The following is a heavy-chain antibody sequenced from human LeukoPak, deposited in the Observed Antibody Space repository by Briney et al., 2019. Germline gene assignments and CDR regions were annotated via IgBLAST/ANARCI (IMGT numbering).Heavy chain of an antibody. Sequence: ASVKVSCKASGYTFTSYGFSWVRQAPGQGLEWMGLISAYNGNTNYAQKLQGRVTMTTDTSTSTAYMELRSLRSDDTAVYYCARANRGSGSSPFDYWGQGTLVTVSS. D-gene: IGHD1-26*01. CDR3: ARANRGSGSSPFDY. CDR2: ISAYNGNT. CDR1: GYTFTSYG. J-gene: IGHJ4*02. V-gene: IGHV1-18*01.